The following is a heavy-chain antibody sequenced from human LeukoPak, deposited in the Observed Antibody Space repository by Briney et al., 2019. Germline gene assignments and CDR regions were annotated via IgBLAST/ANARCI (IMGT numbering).Heavy chain of an antibody. V-gene: IGHV1-2*02. J-gene: IGHJ4*02. CDR3: ARPRGDGYNDCYYS. CDR2: INPNSGGT. CDR1: GYTFTGYH. D-gene: IGHD5-24*01. Sequence: ASVSPSSKASGYTFTGYHMHWVRQAPGQGLEWMGWINPNSGGTHFAQKFQGRVTMTRDTSLSTAYMELSRLTSDDTAVYYCARPRGDGYNDCYYSWGQGTLVTVSS.